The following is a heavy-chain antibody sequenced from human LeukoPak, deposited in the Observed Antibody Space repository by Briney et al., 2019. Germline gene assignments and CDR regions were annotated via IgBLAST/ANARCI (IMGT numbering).Heavy chain of an antibody. J-gene: IGHJ6*02. CDR1: GFTCSSYA. V-gene: IGHV3-23*01. CDR2: ISGSGGST. CDR3: AKSVYSSSWYFYFGMDV. D-gene: IGHD6-13*01. Sequence: PGGSLRLSCAASGFTCSSYAMSWVRQAPGKGLEWVSAISGSGGSTYYADSVKGRFTISRDNSKNTLYLQMNSLRAEDTAVYYCAKSVYSSSWYFYFGMDVWGQGTTVTVSS.